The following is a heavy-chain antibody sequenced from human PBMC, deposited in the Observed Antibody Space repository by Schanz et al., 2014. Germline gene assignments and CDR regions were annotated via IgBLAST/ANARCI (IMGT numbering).Heavy chain of an antibody. CDR1: GGSISSGGYT. CDR2: IYYSGST. V-gene: IGHV4-30-4*07. J-gene: IGHJ6*02. D-gene: IGHD3-16*01. Sequence: QVQLQESGPGLVKPSQTLSLTCAVSGGSISSGGYTWSWIRQPPGKGLEWIVYIYYSGSTYYNPTLKSRVTISVDTPKTQFPLKLSSVTAADTAVYYCARGGRTAYNYYYGMDVWGQGTTVTVSS. CDR3: ARGGRTAYNYYYGMDV.